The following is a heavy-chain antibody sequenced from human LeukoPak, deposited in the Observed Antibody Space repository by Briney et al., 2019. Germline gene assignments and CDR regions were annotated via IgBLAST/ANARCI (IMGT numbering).Heavy chain of an antibody. CDR2: INHSGST. Sequence: PSETLSLTCTVSGGSISSGGYYWSWIRQPPGKGLEWIGEINHSGSTNYNPSLKSRVTISVDTSKNQFSLKLSSVTAADTAVYYCARGWYYDSSGYYEDWGQGTLVTVSS. V-gene: IGHV4-39*07. CDR1: GGSISSGGYY. D-gene: IGHD3-22*01. J-gene: IGHJ4*02. CDR3: ARGWYYDSSGYYED.